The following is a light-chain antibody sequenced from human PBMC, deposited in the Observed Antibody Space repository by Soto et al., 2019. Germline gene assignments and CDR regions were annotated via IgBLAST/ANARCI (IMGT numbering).Light chain of an antibody. CDR2: AAS. Sequence: DIQMTQSPSSLSSSVADIFTITCRSSQSISSYLNWYQQKPGKAPKLLIYAASSLQSGVPSRFSGSGSGTDFTLTISSLQPEDFATYYCQQSYSTPPWTFGQGTKVDI. CDR3: QQSYSTPPWT. V-gene: IGKV1-39*01. J-gene: IGKJ1*01. CDR1: QSISSY.